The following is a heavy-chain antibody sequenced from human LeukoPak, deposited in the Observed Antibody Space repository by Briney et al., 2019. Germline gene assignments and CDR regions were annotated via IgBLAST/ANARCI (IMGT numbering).Heavy chain of an antibody. CDR1: GFTFSSYE. V-gene: IGHV3-48*03. D-gene: IGHD3-3*01. Sequence: GGSLRLSCAASGFTFSSYEMNWVRQAPGKGLEWVSYISSSGSTIYYADSVKGRFTISRDNAKNSLYLQMNSLRAEDTAVYYCASGDYDLSYFDYWGQGTLVTVSS. CDR2: ISSSGSTI. CDR3: ASGDYDLSYFDY. J-gene: IGHJ4*02.